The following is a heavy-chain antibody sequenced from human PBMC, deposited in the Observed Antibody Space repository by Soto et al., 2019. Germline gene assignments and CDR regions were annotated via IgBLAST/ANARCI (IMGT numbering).Heavy chain of an antibody. J-gene: IGHJ4*02. Sequence: QVQLVESGGGVVQPGTSLRLSCAASGFTFSTYAMHWVRQAPGKGLEWVAMISKDGNDQYYADSVKGRFTVSRDNSKNTVSLQMHSLRPEYSDLNYCAKDRWEFTRYFESWGQGTLVTVSS. V-gene: IGHV3-30*18. CDR1: GFTFSTYA. CDR2: ISKDGNDQ. D-gene: IGHD1-26*01. CDR3: AKDRWEFTRYFES.